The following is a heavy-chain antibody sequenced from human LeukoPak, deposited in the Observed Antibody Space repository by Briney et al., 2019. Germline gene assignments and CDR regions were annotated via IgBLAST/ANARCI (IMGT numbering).Heavy chain of an antibody. V-gene: IGHV3-43*01. CDR1: GFTFDDYT. CDR3: AKGDRIVARDAFDI. J-gene: IGHJ3*02. D-gene: IGHD6-6*01. CDR2: ISWDGGST. Sequence: PGGSLRLSCAASGFTFDDYTMHWVRQAPGKGLEWVSLISWDGGSTRYADSVKGRFTISRDNSKNSLYLQMNSLRTEDTALYYCAKGDRIVARDAFDIWGQGTMVTVSS.